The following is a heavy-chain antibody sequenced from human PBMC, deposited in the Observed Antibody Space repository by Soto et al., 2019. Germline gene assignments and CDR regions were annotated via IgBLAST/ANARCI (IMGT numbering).Heavy chain of an antibody. V-gene: IGHV3-30*18. CDR1: GFTFSSYG. CDR3: AKGSFAAFDI. Sequence: GGSLRLSCAASGFTFSSYGMHWVRQAPGKGLEWVAVISYDGSNKYYADSVKGRFTISRDNSKNTLYLQMNSLRAEDTAVYHCAKGSFAAFDIWGQGTMVTVSS. J-gene: IGHJ3*02. CDR2: ISYDGSNK.